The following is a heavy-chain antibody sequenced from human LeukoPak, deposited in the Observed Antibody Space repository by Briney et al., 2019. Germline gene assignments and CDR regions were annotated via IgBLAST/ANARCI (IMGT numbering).Heavy chain of an antibody. Sequence: GGSLRLPCAASGFTFSSYAMSWVRQAPGKGLEWVSAISGGGGSTYYADSVKGRFTISRDNSKNTLYLQMNSLRAEDTAVYYCAKRPTLTLFDYWGQGTLVTVSS. CDR2: ISGGGGST. CDR1: GFTFSSYA. J-gene: IGHJ4*02. V-gene: IGHV3-23*01. CDR3: AKRPTLTLFDY.